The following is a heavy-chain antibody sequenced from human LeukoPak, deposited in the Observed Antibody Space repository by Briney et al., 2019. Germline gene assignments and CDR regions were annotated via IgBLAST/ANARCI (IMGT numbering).Heavy chain of an antibody. CDR2: IYYSGST. J-gene: IGHJ4*02. CDR1: GGSISHYY. CDR3: ARGSSGAILWD. D-gene: IGHD3-16*01. V-gene: IGHV4-59*01. Sequence: SETLSLTCTVSGGSISHYYWSWIRQPPGKGLEWIGYIYYSGSTNYNPSLKSRVTISLDTSKNRISLKLSSVTAADTAVYYCARGSSGAILWDWGQGTLVTASS.